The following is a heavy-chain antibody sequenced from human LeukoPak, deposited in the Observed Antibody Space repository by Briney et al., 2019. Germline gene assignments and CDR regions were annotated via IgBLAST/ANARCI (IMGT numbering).Heavy chain of an antibody. Sequence: PGGSLRVSCAASGFTFTSYWMHWVRQAPGKGLVWVSRIKSDGRSTGYADSVKGRFTISRDNAKNTLFLQMNSLRPEDTAVYYCARERSGYDHQYWGQGTLVTVSS. CDR2: IKSDGRST. D-gene: IGHD5-12*01. V-gene: IGHV3-74*01. J-gene: IGHJ4*02. CDR3: ARERSGYDHQY. CDR1: GFTFTSYW.